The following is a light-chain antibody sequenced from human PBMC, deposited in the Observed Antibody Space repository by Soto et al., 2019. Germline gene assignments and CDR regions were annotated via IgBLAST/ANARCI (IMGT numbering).Light chain of an antibody. J-gene: IGKJ4*01. CDR2: DAS. V-gene: IGKV1-33*01. CDR1: QDISNY. Sequence: DIPMTQSPSSLSASVGDRVTITCQASQDISNYLNWYQQKPGKAPKLLIYDASNLEKGVPSRFSGSGSGTDLTFTISSLQPEDIETYYCQQYDNLPLTFGGGTKVEIK. CDR3: QQYDNLPLT.